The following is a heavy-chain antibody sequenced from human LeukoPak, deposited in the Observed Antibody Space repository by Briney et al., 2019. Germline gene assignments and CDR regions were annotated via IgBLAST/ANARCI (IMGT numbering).Heavy chain of an antibody. Sequence: SEILSLTCAVSGGSISSYYWSWIRLPPEKGLEWIGYIYYSGTINYSPSLMSRVTMSVDTSKNQFSLKLSSVTAADTALYYCARSTNYGGSNWYFDLWGRGTLVTVSS. CDR1: GGSISSYY. J-gene: IGHJ2*01. CDR2: IYYSGTI. V-gene: IGHV4-59*01. D-gene: IGHD4-23*01. CDR3: ARSTNYGGSNWYFDL.